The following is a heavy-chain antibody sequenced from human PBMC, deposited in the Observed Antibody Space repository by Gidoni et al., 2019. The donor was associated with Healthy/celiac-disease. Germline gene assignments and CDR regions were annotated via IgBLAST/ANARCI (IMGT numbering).Heavy chain of an antibody. CDR2: ISGSGGRT. J-gene: IGHJ2*01. CDR3: AKEVTSIAAPNPDWYFDL. D-gene: IGHD6-6*01. V-gene: IGHV3-23*01. Sequence: EVQLLESGGGLVQPGGSLRLSCAAPGFTFSSYAMSGVRQAPGKGLEWVAAISGSGGRTYYADSVKGRFTISRDNSKNTLYLQMNSLRAEDTAVYYCAKEVTSIAAPNPDWYFDLWGRGTLVTVSS. CDR1: GFTFSSYA.